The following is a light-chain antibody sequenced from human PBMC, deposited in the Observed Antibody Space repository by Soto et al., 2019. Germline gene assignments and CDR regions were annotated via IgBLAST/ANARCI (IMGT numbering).Light chain of an antibody. J-gene: IGKJ2*01. CDR3: QHYGSPPYT. V-gene: IGKV3-20*01. CDR1: QSVSSSY. CDR2: GAS. Sequence: EIVLTQSPGTLSFSPGERATLSCRASQSVSSSYLAWYQQKPGQAPRLLISGASSRATGIPDRFSGSGSGTDFTLTVSRLEPEDFAVYYCQHYGSPPYTFGQGTKLEIK.